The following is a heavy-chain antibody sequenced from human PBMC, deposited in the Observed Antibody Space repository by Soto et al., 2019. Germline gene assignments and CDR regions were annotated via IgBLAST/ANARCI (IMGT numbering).Heavy chain of an antibody. CDR1: GFPSGSSW. D-gene: IGHD3-22*01. V-gene: IGHV3-74*01. CDR2: INSDGSST. Sequence: EVQLVESGGGLVQPGGSLRFSCAASGFPSGSSWCHWARQAPGRGRGWFSRINSDGSSTSYPDSVKGRFTISRDNAKNTLYLQMNSLRAEDTAVYYCAIRASYYDSSGYFDYWGQGTLVTVSS. J-gene: IGHJ4*02. CDR3: AIRASYYDSSGYFDY.